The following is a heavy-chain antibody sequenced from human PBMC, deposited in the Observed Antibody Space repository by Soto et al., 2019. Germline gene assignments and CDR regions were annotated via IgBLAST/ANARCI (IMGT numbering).Heavy chain of an antibody. J-gene: IGHJ5*02. CDR3: ARLVVVAATPHWFDP. D-gene: IGHD2-15*01. CDR1: GCSISSFY. CDR2: IYYSGST. Sequence: XETLSLTCTVSGCSISSFYWSWIRQPPGKGLEWIGYIYYSGSTNYNPSLKSRVTISVDTSKNQFSLKLSSVTAADTAVYYCARLVVVAATPHWFDPWGQGTLVTVSS. V-gene: IGHV4-59*01.